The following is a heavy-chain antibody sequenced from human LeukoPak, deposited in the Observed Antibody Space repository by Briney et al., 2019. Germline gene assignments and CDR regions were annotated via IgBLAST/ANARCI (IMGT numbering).Heavy chain of an antibody. Sequence: GGSLRLSCAASGFTFGIYAMSWVRQAPGQGLDWVSAISARDGSTYYADSVKGRFTISRDNSKNTLYLQMNSLRAEDTAVYYCAKLLNDYGDYYFDYWGQGTLVTVSS. J-gene: IGHJ4*02. CDR3: AKLLNDYGDYYFDY. D-gene: IGHD4-17*01. CDR1: GFTFGIYA. V-gene: IGHV3-23*01. CDR2: ISARDGST.